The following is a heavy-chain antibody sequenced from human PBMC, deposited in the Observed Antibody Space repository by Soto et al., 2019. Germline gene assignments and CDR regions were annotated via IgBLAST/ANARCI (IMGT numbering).Heavy chain of an antibody. D-gene: IGHD2-15*01. Sequence: QVQLVQSGAEVKKPGASVTVSCKASGYTFTSYGLSWVRQAPGQGLAWRGWINTFNGNTNYAQKVQGRVTMTTETSTSTAYMELRSLSPDDTAVYYFSRDLTIVARYSTSSHYMDVWGRWTTVTVSS. J-gene: IGHJ6*03. CDR3: SRDLTIVARYSTSSHYMDV. CDR1: GYTFTSYG. V-gene: IGHV1-18*01. CDR2: INTFNGNT.